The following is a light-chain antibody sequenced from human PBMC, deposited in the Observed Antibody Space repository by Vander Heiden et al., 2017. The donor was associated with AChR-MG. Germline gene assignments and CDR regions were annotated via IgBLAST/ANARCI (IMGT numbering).Light chain of an antibody. CDR2: EVS. V-gene: IGLV2-14*01. CDR3: SSYTSRSTLNVI. CDR1: STDVGGYNY. Sequence: QPALTQPASVSGSPGQSITISCTGTSTDVGGYNYGSWYQQHPGKAPKLMMYEVSNRPSGVSNRFSGSKSGNTASLTISGLQAEDEADYYCSSYTSRSTLNVIFGGGTKLTVL. J-gene: IGLJ2*01.